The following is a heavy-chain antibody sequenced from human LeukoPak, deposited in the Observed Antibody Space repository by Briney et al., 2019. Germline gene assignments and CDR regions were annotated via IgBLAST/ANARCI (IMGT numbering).Heavy chain of an antibody. CDR2: IYSGGST. D-gene: IGHD6-13*01. J-gene: IGHJ5*02. CDR1: GFTFSSNY. V-gene: IGHV3-66*02. CDR3: ARDLVAAAGTPGFDP. Sequence: GGSLRLSCAASGFTFSSNYMNWVRQAQGKGLDWVSLIYSGGSTFYADSVKGRFTISRDNSKNTLYLQMNSLRAEDTAVYYCARDLVAAAGTPGFDPWGQGTLVTVSS.